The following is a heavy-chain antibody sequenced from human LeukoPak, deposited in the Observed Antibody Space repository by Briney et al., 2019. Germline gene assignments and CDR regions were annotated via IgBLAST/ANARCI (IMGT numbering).Heavy chain of an antibody. CDR1: GFTFSSYS. D-gene: IGHD6-13*01. CDR3: ARDAEGYASTWYYDY. Sequence: GGSLRLSCAASGFTFSSYSMNWVRQAPGKGLEWVSYISSSSSTIYYADSVKGRFTISRDNAKNSLYLQMASLRAEDTAVYYCARDAEGYASTWYYDYWGQGTLVTVSS. CDR2: ISSSSSTI. J-gene: IGHJ4*02. V-gene: IGHV3-48*01.